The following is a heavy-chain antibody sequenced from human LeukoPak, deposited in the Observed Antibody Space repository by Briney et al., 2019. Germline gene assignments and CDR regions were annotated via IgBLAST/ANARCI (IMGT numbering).Heavy chain of an antibody. D-gene: IGHD4-11*01. J-gene: IGHJ6*03. CDR2: IYYSGST. CDR1: GGSISSYY. V-gene: IGHV4-59*01. CDR3: ARGTTVTTRVYYYYYMDV. Sequence: SSETLSLTCTVSGGSISSYYWSWIRQPPGKGLEWIGYIYYSGSTNYNPSLKSRVTISVDTSKNQFSLKLSSVTAADTAVYYCARGTTVTTRVYYYYYMDVWGKGTTVTVSS.